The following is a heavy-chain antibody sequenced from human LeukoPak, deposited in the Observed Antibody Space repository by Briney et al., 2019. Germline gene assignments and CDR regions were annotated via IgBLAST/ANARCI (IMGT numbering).Heavy chain of an antibody. J-gene: IGHJ4*02. CDR1: GYTFTSYG. CDR3: ARGPRHLLLWFGELLNYFDY. Sequence: ASVKVSCKASGYTFTSYGISWVRQAPGQGLEWMGLISAYNGNTNYAQKLQGRVTMTTDTSTSTAYMELRSLRSDDTAVYYCARGPRHLLLWFGELLNYFDYWGQGTLVTVSS. CDR2: ISAYNGNT. V-gene: IGHV1-18*01. D-gene: IGHD3-10*01.